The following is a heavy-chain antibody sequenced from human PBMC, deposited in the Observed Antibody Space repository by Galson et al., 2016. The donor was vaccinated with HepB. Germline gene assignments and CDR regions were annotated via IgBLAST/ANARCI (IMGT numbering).Heavy chain of an antibody. CDR3: AKRSIAVAGGGEIDY. V-gene: IGHV3-30*18. J-gene: IGHJ4*02. CDR1: GFSFSSYG. Sequence: SLRLSCAASGFSFSSYGMHWVRQAPGKGLEWVAVISYDGSHMNYADSVKGRFTIFRDNSKNTLFLRMNSLRAEDTAVYYCAKRSIAVAGGGEIDYWGQGTLVIVSS. CDR2: ISYDGSHM. D-gene: IGHD6-19*01.